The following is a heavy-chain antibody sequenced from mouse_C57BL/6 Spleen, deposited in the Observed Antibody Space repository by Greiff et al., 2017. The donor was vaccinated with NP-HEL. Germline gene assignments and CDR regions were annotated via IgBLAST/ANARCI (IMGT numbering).Heavy chain of an antibody. D-gene: IGHD3-2*02. J-gene: IGHJ2*01. CDR2: ISYDGSN. CDR3: AREGDSSVLDY. Sequence: EVKLQESGPGLVKPSQSLSLTCSVTGYSITSGYYWNWIRQFPGNKLEWMGYISYDGSNNYNPSLKNRISITRDTSKNQFFLKLNSVTTEDTATYYCAREGDSSVLDYWGQGTTLTVSS. V-gene: IGHV3-6*01. CDR1: GYSITSGYY.